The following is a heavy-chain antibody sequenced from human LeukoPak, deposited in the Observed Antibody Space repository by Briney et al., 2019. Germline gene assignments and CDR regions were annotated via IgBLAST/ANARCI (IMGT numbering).Heavy chain of an antibody. V-gene: IGHV3-66*01. J-gene: IGHJ3*02. CDR2: IYSGGST. CDR1: GFTVSSNY. Sequence: AGGSLRLSCAASGFTVSSNYMSWVRQAPGKGLEWVSVIYSGGSTYYADSVKGRFTISRNNSKNTLYLQMNSLRAEDTAVYYCARASGGGKLRYFDWPGAFDIWGQGTMVTVSS. D-gene: IGHD3-9*01. CDR3: ARASGGGKLRYFDWPGAFDI.